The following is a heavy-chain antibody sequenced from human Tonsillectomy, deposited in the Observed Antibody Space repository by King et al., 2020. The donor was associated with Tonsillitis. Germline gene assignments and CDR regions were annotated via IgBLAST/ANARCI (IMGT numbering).Heavy chain of an antibody. J-gene: IGHJ4*02. CDR1: GFTFSSYS. V-gene: IGHV3-48*01. CDR3: ARDRLYCSSTSCYDVPYGFDY. CDR2: SSSSSSTI. Sequence: VQLVESGGGLVQPGGSLRLSCAASGFTFSSYSMNWVRQAPGKGLEWVSYSSSSSSTIYYADSVKGRFTISRDNTKNSLYLQMNSLRAEDTAAYYCARDRLYCSSTSCYDVPYGFDYWGQGTLVTVSS. D-gene: IGHD2-2*01.